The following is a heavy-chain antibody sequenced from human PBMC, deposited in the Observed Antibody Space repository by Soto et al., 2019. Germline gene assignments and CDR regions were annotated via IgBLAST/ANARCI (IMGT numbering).Heavy chain of an antibody. D-gene: IGHD2-2*01. CDR2: ISYDGSNK. V-gene: IGHV3-30*18. J-gene: IGHJ5*02. CDR1: GFTFSSYG. Sequence: GGSLRLSCAASGFTFSSYGMHWVRQAPCKGLEWVAVISYDGSNKYYADSVRGRFTISRDNSKNTLYLQMNSLRAEDTAVYYCAKDNCISTSCYRLYNWFDPWGQGTLVTVSS. CDR3: AKDNCISTSCYRLYNWFDP.